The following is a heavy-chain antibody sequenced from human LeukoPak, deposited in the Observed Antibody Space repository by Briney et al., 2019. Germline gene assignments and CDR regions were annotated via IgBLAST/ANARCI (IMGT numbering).Heavy chain of an antibody. CDR3: ARDYSERWLQSPPVDY. CDR2: ISYDGSNK. V-gene: IGHV3-30-3*01. CDR1: GFTFSSYA. J-gene: IGHJ4*02. Sequence: GRSLRLSCAASGFTFSSYAMHWVRQAPGKGLEWVAVISYDGSNKYYADSVKGRFTISRDNSKNTLYLQMNSLRAEDTAVYYCARDYSERWLQSPPVDYWGQGTLVTVSS. D-gene: IGHD5-24*01.